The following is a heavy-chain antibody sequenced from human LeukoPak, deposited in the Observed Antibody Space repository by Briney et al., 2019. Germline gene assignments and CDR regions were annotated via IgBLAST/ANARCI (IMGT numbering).Heavy chain of an antibody. Sequence: GGSLRLSCAASGFTFSSYSMNWVRQAPGKGLEWVSSISSSSSYIYYADSVKGRSTISRDNAKNSLYLQMNSLRAEDTAVYYCASASLVVTHSRGMDVWGQGTTVTVSS. D-gene: IGHD2-21*02. CDR2: ISSSSSYI. V-gene: IGHV3-21*01. CDR3: ASASLVVTHSRGMDV. CDR1: GFTFSSYS. J-gene: IGHJ6*02.